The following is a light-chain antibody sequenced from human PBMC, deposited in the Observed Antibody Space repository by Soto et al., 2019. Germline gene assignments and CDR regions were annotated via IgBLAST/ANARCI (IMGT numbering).Light chain of an antibody. J-gene: IGKJ1*01. Sequence: EIVLTQSPGTLSLSPGERVTLSCRASQSVSGTYLAWYQQKPGQAPRLLIYGASSRATGIPDRFSGSGSGTDFTLTINRLEPEDFAVYYCQQYGSSPWTFGQGTKVEIK. CDR1: QSVSGTY. CDR3: QQYGSSPWT. CDR2: GAS. V-gene: IGKV3-20*01.